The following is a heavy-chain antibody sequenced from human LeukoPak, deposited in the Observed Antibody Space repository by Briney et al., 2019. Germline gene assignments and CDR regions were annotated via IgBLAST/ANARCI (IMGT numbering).Heavy chain of an antibody. J-gene: IGHJ6*04. CDR3: ARHIVYSSMDV. Sequence: PSETLSLTCTVSGESISSTGYYWGWIRQPPGKGLEWIGHMSYSGNTFYSPSLKSRVTISVDTSKNHFSLKLTSVTAADMSIYYCARHIVYSSMDVWGKGTTVTVST. D-gene: IGHD2-21*01. V-gene: IGHV4-39*01. CDR2: MSYSGNT. CDR1: GESISSTGYY.